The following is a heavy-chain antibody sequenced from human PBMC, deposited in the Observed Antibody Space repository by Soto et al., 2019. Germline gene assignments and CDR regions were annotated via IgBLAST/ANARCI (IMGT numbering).Heavy chain of an antibody. D-gene: IGHD3-22*01. CDR3: ARDRDSSGYYYHY. CDR2: IIPILGIA. J-gene: IGHJ4*02. Sequence: QVQLVQSGAEVKKPGSSVKVSCKASGGTFSSYTISWVRQAPGQGLEWMGRIIPILGIANYAQKFQGRVTITADKSTSTAYMELRSLRSEDTAVYYCARDRDSSGYYYHYWGQGTLVTVSS. CDR1: GGTFSSYT. V-gene: IGHV1-69*08.